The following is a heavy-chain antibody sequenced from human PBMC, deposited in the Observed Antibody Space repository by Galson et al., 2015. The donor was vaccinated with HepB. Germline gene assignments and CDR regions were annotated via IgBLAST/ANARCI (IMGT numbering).Heavy chain of an antibody. Sequence: SVKVSCKASGYTFTSYGISWVRQAPGQGLEWMGWISAYNGNTNYAQKLQGRVTMTTDTSTSTAYMELRSLRSDDTAVYYCARDLVVVAAKDPGYWGQGTLVTVSS. D-gene: IGHD2-15*01. V-gene: IGHV1-18*04. CDR2: ISAYNGNT. CDR3: ARDLVVVAAKDPGY. J-gene: IGHJ4*02. CDR1: GYTFTSYG.